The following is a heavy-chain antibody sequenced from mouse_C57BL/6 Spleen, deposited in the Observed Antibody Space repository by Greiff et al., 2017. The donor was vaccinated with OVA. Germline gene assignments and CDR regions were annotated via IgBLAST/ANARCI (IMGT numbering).Heavy chain of an antibody. CDR2: INPNNGGT. Sequence: EVQLQQSGPELVKPGASVKISCKASGYTFTDYYMNWVKQSHGKSLEWIGDINPNNGGTSYNQKFKGKATLTVDKSSSTAYMELRSLTSEDSAVYYCARSVTTGVYFDVWGTGTTVTVSS. J-gene: IGHJ1*03. D-gene: IGHD1-1*01. V-gene: IGHV1-26*01. CDR1: GYTFTDYY. CDR3: ARSVTTGVYFDV.